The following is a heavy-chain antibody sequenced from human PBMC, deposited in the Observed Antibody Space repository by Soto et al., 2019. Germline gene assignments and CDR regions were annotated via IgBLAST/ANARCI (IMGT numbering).Heavy chain of an antibody. J-gene: IGHJ3*02. CDR1: RFTFSNYG. CDR3: VRDDDGGPNAFDI. D-gene: IGHD3-16*01. Sequence: QVHLVESGGGVFQPERSLRLSCVASRFTFSNYGMHWVRQVPGKGLEWVSLISRDGSKPFYPDSVKGRFTISRDNSKNLLSLQMNNLRVEDTAVYYCVRDDDGGPNAFDIWGQGTMVTVSS. V-gene: IGHV3-30*19. CDR2: ISRDGSKP.